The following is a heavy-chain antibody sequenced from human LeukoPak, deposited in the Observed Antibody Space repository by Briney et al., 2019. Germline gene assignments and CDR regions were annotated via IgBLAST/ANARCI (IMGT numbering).Heavy chain of an antibody. J-gene: IGHJ4*02. V-gene: IGHV3-23*01. CDR3: AKNRDYYTTHDY. Sequence: GGSLRLSCAASGFTFSSYAMSWVRQAPGKGLEWVSAISGSGGSTYYADSVKGRFSISRDNSKNTLYLQMNSLRAEDTAVYYCAKNRDYYTTHDYWGQGTLVTVSS. CDR2: ISGSGGST. D-gene: IGHD3-22*01. CDR1: GFTFSSYA.